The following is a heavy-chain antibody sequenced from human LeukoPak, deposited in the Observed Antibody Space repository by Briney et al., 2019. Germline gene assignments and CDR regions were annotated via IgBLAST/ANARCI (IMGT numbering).Heavy chain of an antibody. Sequence: GASVTVSCKASGYIFTGYYIHWVRQAPGQGLGWMGFINPNSGNTNYAQKFQGRVTMTSDTSISTAYMELSSLASDDTAVYYCAREMRPATTTLVANWGQGTLVTVSS. CDR3: AREMRPATTTLVAN. D-gene: IGHD1-1*01. CDR2: INPNSGNT. J-gene: IGHJ4*02. V-gene: IGHV1-2*02. CDR1: GYIFTGYY.